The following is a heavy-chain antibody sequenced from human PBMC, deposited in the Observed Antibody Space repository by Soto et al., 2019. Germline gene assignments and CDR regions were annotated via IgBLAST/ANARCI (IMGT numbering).Heavy chain of an antibody. D-gene: IGHD3-9*01. CDR1: GFTFSYYG. J-gene: IGHJ4*02. CDR2: MHTGGNEK. Sequence: QVQLVESGGGVVQPGGSLRLSCAASGFTFSYYGFHWVRQAPGKGLEWVAVMHTGGNEKYYVDSVKGRFTVSRDDSRHMVYLEMSGLRAEDTAEYFCARDADTTGHYSPFDLWGRGALVAVS. V-gene: IGHV3-33*08. CDR3: ARDADTTGHYSPFDL.